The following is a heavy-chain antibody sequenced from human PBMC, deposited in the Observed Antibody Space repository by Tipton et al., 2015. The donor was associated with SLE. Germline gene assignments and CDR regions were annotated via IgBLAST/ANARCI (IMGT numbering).Heavy chain of an antibody. V-gene: IGHV3-21*01. CDR3: ARDWYYDRSGRDAFDI. CDR1: GFTFSSYS. CDR2: ISSSSSYI. D-gene: IGHD3-22*01. J-gene: IGHJ3*02. Sequence: VQLVQSGGGLVKPGGSLRLSCAASGFTFSSYSMNWVRQAPGKGLEWVSSISSSSSYIYYADSLKGRFTISRDNAKNSLYLQMNSLRAEDTAVYYCARDWYYDRSGRDAFDIWGQGTMVTVSS.